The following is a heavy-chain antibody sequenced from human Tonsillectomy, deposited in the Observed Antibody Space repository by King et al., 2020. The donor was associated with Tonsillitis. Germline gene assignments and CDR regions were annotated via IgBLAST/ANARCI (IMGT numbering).Heavy chain of an antibody. V-gene: IGHV4-39*01. CDR3: AGSGGSSWYDWFDP. J-gene: IGHJ5*02. CDR1: GGSISRSSYY. D-gene: IGHD6-13*01. Sequence: QLQESGPGLVKPSETLSRTCTVSGGSISRSSYYWGWIRQSPGGGLEGIGTSYYSGSTFYNPSLKSRLTISVHTSKNQFSLKLSPVTAADTAVYYCAGSGGSSWYDWFDPWGQGTLVTVSS. CDR2: SYYSGST.